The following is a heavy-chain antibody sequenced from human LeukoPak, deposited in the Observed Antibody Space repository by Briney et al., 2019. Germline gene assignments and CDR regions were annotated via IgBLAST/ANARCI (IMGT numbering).Heavy chain of an antibody. CDR3: ARDPKGYSYEYGFYYYYGMDV. Sequence: GGSLRLSCAASGFTFSNYTMNWVRQAPGKGLEWVSSISSDSNYIYYADSVKGRFTISRDNTWNSLYLQMNSLRAEDTAVYYCARDPKGYSYEYGFYYYYGMDVWGQGTTVTVSS. CDR2: ISSDSNYI. D-gene: IGHD5-18*01. V-gene: IGHV3-21*01. J-gene: IGHJ6*02. CDR1: GFTFSNYT.